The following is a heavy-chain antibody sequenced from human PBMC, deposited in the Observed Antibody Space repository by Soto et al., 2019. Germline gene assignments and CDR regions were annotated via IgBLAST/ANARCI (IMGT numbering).Heavy chain of an antibody. CDR2: IIPMFGRP. CDR3: ARDLGSGYDPGDY. CDR1: GYTFTSHY. Sequence: GASVKVSCKASGYTFTSHYIHWVRQAPGQGLDWMGGIIPMFGRPNYAQKFQGRVTITADESTSTAYMELSSLRSEDTAVFYCARDLGSGYDPGDYWGQGTLVTVSS. V-gene: IGHV1-69*13. J-gene: IGHJ4*02. D-gene: IGHD5-12*01.